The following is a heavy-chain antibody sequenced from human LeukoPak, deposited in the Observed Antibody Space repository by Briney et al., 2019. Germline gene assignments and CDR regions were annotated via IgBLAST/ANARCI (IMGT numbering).Heavy chain of an antibody. CDR1: GGTFSSYA. D-gene: IGHD6-19*01. V-gene: IGHV1-69*01. Sequence: ASVKVSCKASGGTFSSYAISWVRQAPGQGLQWMGGIIPIFGTANYAQKFQGRVTITADESTSTAYMELSSLRSEDTAVYYCARDLESSGWMYYFDYWGQGTLVAVSS. J-gene: IGHJ4*02. CDR2: IIPIFGTA. CDR3: ARDLESSGWMYYFDY.